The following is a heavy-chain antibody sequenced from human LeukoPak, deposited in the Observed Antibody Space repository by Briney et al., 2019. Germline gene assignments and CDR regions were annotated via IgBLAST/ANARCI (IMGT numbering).Heavy chain of an antibody. J-gene: IGHJ6*03. CDR1: GFIVSSNY. CDR3: ARSPDCSGGSCYPRYYYMDV. V-gene: IGHV3-53*01. Sequence: GGSLRLSCEAPGFIVSSNYMSWVRQAPGKGLDWVSVIYSGGTTYYADSVKGRFTISRDDSKNTLYLQINSLRDEDTAVYYCARSPDCSGGSCYPRYYYMDVWGKGTTVTISS. D-gene: IGHD2-15*01. CDR2: IYSGGTT.